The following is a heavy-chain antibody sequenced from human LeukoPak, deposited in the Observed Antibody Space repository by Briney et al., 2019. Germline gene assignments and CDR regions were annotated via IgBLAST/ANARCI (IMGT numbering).Heavy chain of an antibody. Sequence: GGSLRLSCAASGFTFSNAWMNWVRQAPEKGLEWVGRIKSKTDGGTTDYAAPVKGRFTISGDDSKNTLYLQMNSLKTEDTAVYYCTAQDYGDYPFDYWGQGTLVTVSS. CDR2: IKSKTDGGTT. D-gene: IGHD4-17*01. J-gene: IGHJ4*02. V-gene: IGHV3-15*01. CDR1: GFTFSNAW. CDR3: TAQDYGDYPFDY.